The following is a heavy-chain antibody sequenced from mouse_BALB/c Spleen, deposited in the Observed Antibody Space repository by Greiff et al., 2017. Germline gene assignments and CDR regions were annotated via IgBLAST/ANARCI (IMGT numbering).Heavy chain of an antibody. CDR2: IHYSGST. Sequence: VQLKESGPDLVKPSQSLSITCTVSGYSITSGYSWHWIRQFPGNKLEWMGDIHYSGSTNYNPSLKSRISITRDTSKNQFSLQLNSVTTEDTATYYGAPITTADFWGQGTRVTVSA. CDR1: GYSITSGYS. CDR3: APITTADF. V-gene: IGHV3-1*02. J-gene: IGHJ3*01. D-gene: IGHD1-2*01.